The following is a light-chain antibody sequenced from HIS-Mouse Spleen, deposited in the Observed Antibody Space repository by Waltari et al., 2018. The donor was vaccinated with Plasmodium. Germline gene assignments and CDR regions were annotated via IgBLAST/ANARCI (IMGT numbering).Light chain of an antibody. J-gene: IGLJ3*02. CDR1: ALPKKY. Sequence: SYELTQPPSVSVSPGQTARITCPGVALPKKYAYWYQQKSGQAPVLVIYEDSKRPPGIPERFSGSSSGTMATLTISGAQVEDEADYYCYSTDSSGNHRVFGGGTKLTVL. CDR3: YSTDSSGNHRV. V-gene: IGLV3-10*01. CDR2: EDS.